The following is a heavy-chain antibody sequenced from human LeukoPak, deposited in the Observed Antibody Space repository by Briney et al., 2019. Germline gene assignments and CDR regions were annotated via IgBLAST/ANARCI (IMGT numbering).Heavy chain of an antibody. V-gene: IGHV4-39*01. CDR1: GGSISSSSYY. J-gene: IGHJ4*02. CDR2: ISDSGNT. Sequence: PSETLSLTCTVSGGSISSSSYYWGWIRQPPGKGLEWIGTISDSGNTYYNPSLKSRVTISVDTSKNQFSLKLISVTAADTAVYYCARRGGYGGNSVPGFDYWGQGTLVTVSS. D-gene: IGHD4-23*01. CDR3: ARRGGYGGNSVPGFDY.